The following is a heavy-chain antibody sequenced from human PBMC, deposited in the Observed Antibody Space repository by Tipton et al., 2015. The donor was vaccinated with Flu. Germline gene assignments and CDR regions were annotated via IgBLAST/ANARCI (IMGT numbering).Heavy chain of an antibody. V-gene: IGHV4-59*02. CDR3: ARDLVQDYRDQYFGMDV. Sequence: ILSLTCTVSGGSVSPYYWNWVRQSPGKGLEWIGYIYYRGTTGYNPSLKSRVTISVDTSKNQVSLKLTSVTAADTSVYYCARDLVQDYRDQYFGMDVWGQGTTVTVSS. CDR2: IYYRGTT. D-gene: IGHD4-11*01. CDR1: GGSVSPYY. J-gene: IGHJ6*02.